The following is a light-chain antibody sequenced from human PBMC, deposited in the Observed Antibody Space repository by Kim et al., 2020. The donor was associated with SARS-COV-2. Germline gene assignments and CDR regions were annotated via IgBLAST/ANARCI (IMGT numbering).Light chain of an antibody. V-gene: IGLV4-69*01. CDR1: SGHTSNA. Sequence: QLVLTQSPSASASLGASVKLTCTLSSGHTSNASAWHQRQPEKGPRFLMKVISDGSYNKGDGISDRFSGSSSGADRYLTISSLHSEDEAVYYSQSWVSGSPQVFGGGTQLPVL. CDR2: VISDGSY. CDR3: QSWVSGSPQV. J-gene: IGLJ3*02.